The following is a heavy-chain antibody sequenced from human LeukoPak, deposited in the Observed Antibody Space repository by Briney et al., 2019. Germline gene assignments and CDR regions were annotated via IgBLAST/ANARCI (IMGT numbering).Heavy chain of an antibody. J-gene: IGHJ3*02. CDR3: ARDPFIVGATGRDFDI. CDR2: INPSGGST. V-gene: IGHV1-46*01. Sequence: ASVKVSCKASGYTFTSYYMHWVRQAPGQGHEWMGIINPSGGSTSYAQKFQGRVTMTRDTSTSTVYMELSSLRSEDTAVYYCARDPFIVGATGRDFDIWGQGTMVTVSS. D-gene: IGHD1-26*01. CDR1: GYTFTSYY.